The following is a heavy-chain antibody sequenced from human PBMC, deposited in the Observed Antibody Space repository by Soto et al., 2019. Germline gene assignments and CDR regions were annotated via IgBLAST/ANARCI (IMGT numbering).Heavy chain of an antibody. V-gene: IGHV4-4*07. D-gene: IGHD4-17*01. CDR2: IYTNMNT. CDR3: ARDLLAVTTRDY. J-gene: IGHJ4*01. CDR1: DASISSDY. Sequence: SETLSLTCTVSDASISSDYWSWIRQPAGKGLEWIGRIYTNMNTNYNPSLKSRVTMSVDTSKNQFSLRLSSVTAADTAVYYCARDLLAVTTRDYCGHVTPVTVS.